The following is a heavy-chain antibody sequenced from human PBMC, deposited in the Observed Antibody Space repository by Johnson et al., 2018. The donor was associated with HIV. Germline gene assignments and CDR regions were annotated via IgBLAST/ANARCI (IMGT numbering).Heavy chain of an antibody. CDR2: LFSDGST. Sequence: VQLVESGGNLVQPGGSLRLSCAASGFSVSNYYMSWVRQAPGKGLEWVSVLFSDGSTYYANSVKGRFTISRDNSKNTLYLQMGSLRAEDMAVYYCARAGLTYTLDAFDIWGQGTLVTVSS. D-gene: IGHD3-16*01. V-gene: IGHV3-66*01. CDR3: ARAGLTYTLDAFDI. CDR1: GFSVSNYY. J-gene: IGHJ3*02.